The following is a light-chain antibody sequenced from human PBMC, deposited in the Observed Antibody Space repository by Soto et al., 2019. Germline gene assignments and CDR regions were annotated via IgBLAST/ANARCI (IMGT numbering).Light chain of an antibody. CDR2: GAS. V-gene: IGKV3-20*01. J-gene: IGKJ5*01. Sequence: EIVLTQSPGTLSLSPGERATLSCRASQSVSSIYFAWYQQKPGQAPRLLIYGASSRATGIPDRFSGSGSGTDFTLTISRREPEDFAVYYCQQFGTSPPSTFGQGTRLEIK. CDR3: QQFGTSPPST. CDR1: QSVSSIY.